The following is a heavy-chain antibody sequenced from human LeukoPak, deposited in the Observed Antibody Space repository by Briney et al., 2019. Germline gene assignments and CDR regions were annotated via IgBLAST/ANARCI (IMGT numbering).Heavy chain of an antibody. Sequence: SGGSLRLSCAASGFTSDDYGMSWVRQAPGKGLEWVSGINWNGGGTGYADSVKGRFTISRDNAKNSLYLQMNSLRAEDTALYYCERVSYGDYHFDYWGQGTLVTVSS. V-gene: IGHV3-20*04. CDR1: GFTSDDYG. D-gene: IGHD4-17*01. J-gene: IGHJ4*02. CDR3: ERVSYGDYHFDY. CDR2: INWNGGGT.